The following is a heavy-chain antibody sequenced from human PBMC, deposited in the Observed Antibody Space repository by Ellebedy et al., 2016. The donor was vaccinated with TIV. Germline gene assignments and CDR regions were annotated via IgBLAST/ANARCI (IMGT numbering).Heavy chain of an antibody. CDR3: AREEGGYCGGGRCDSNYYYYYMDV. CDR1: GGSFSTYH. V-gene: IGHV4-34*01. Sequence: MPSETLSLTCVVSGGSFSTYHWSWIRQPPGKGLDWIGEVNHSGSTNYNPSLKSRVTISIDTSTNQFSLRLRSVTAADTAADYRAREEGGYCGGGRCDSNYYYYYMDVWGKGTTVTVSS. CDR2: VNHSGST. J-gene: IGHJ6*03. D-gene: IGHD2-15*01.